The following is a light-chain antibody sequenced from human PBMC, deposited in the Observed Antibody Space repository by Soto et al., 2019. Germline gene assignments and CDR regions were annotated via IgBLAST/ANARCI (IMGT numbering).Light chain of an antibody. CDR2: GAS. Sequence: EIVLTQSPGTLSLSPGERATLSCRASQSVSNNYLAWYQQKPGQAPRLLIYGASNRATGIPDRFSGSGSGTDFTLTIDRLEPEDFATYYCQQYGSSPRAFGQGTKVDIK. CDR3: QQYGSSPRA. J-gene: IGKJ1*01. CDR1: QSVSNNY. V-gene: IGKV3-20*01.